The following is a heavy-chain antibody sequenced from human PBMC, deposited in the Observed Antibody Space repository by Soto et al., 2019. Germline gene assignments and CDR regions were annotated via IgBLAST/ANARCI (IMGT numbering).Heavy chain of an antibody. CDR3: ARAGYRYGLPLDY. D-gene: IGHD5-18*01. Sequence: QVQLVQSGAEVKKPGSSVKVSCKASGGTFSSYAISWVRQAPGQGLEWMGGIIPIFGTAHYAQNFQGRVTITADEATSAAYIELSSLRSEDTAVYYCARAGYRYGLPLDYWGQGTLVTVSS. V-gene: IGHV1-69*01. CDR2: IIPIFGTA. CDR1: GGTFSSYA. J-gene: IGHJ4*02.